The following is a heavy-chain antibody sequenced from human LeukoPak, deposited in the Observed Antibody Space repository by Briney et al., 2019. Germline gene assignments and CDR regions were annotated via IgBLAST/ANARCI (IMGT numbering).Heavy chain of an antibody. V-gene: IGHV3-7*01. CDR2: IKQDGSEK. Sequence: GGSLRLSCAASGFTFTSYWMSWVRQAPGKGREWVANIKQDGSEKYYVDSVKGRFTISRDNAKNSLYLQMNSLRAEDTAVYYCARRRYYYDSSGYYYQTYYFDYWGQGTLVTVSS. CDR3: ARRRYYYDSSGYYYQTYYFDY. CDR1: GFTFTSYW. D-gene: IGHD3-22*01. J-gene: IGHJ4*02.